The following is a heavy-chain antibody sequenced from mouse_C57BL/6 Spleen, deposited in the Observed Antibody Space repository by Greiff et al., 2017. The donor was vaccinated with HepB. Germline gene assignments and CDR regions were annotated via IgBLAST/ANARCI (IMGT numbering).Heavy chain of an antibody. J-gene: IGHJ1*03. CDR1: GYSITSGYY. V-gene: IGHV3-6*01. CDR2: ISYDGSN. Sequence: EVQLQESGPGLVKPSQSLSLTCSVTGYSITSGYYWNWIRQFPGNKLEWMGYISYDGSNNYNPSLKNRISITRDTSKNQFFLKLNSVTTEDTATYYCASLIYYYGSSLSSEYFDVWGTGTTVTVSS. CDR3: ASLIYYYGSSLSSEYFDV. D-gene: IGHD1-1*01.